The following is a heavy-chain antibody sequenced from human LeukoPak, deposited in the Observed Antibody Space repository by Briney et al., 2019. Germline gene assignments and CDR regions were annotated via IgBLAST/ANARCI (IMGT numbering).Heavy chain of an antibody. V-gene: IGHV4-59*08. Sequence: SETLSLTCTVSGGSISTYYWSWIRQPPGKGLEWIGYIYNSGSTNYNPSLESRVTISVDTSKNQFSLKLSSVTAADTAVYYCARSGNYYEGYFDYWGQGTLVTVSS. CDR2: IYNSGST. J-gene: IGHJ4*02. D-gene: IGHD1-26*01. CDR3: ARSGNYYEGYFDY. CDR1: GGSISTYY.